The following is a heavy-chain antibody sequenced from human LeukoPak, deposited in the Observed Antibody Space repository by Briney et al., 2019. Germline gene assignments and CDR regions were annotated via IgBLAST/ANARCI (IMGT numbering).Heavy chain of an antibody. CDR3: ARAEINDYSRY. J-gene: IGHJ4*02. CDR2: MYYSGST. D-gene: IGHD4-11*01. Sequence: PSETLSLTCTVSGGSISDYFWSWIRQPPGKGLEWIGYMYYSGSTNYNPSFKSRVTISVGTSKNQFSLKLTSVTAADTAVYYCARAEINDYSRYWGQGIPVIVSS. V-gene: IGHV4-59*08. CDR1: GGSISDYF.